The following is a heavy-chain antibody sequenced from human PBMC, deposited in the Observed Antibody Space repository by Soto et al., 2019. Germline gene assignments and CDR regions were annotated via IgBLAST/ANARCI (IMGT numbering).Heavy chain of an antibody. Sequence: QVQLQESGPGLVKPSETLSLTCTVSNGSVSFYYWSWIRQPAGKGLEWIGRIYTGGSTNYNPALKSRVTMSMDTSKNQFSLKLNSVTAADTAVYYGARDVEGSIDYWGQGTLVTVSS. CDR1: NGSVSFYY. D-gene: IGHD2-21*01. J-gene: IGHJ4*02. CDR3: ARDVEGSIDY. CDR2: IYTGGST. V-gene: IGHV4-4*07.